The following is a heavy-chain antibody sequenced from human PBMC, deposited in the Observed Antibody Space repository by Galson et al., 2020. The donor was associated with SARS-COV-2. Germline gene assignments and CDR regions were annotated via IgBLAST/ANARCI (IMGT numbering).Heavy chain of an antibody. Sequence: SETLSLTCAVYGGSFSGYFWSWIRQPPGKGLEWIGAINHSGSSNYNPSLKSRVTISVDTSKNQFSLRLNSVTAADTAVYYCARVNLITFGGVFVAPYYFDYWGQGTLVTVSS. CDR1: GGSFSGYF. CDR2: INHSGSS. J-gene: IGHJ4*02. V-gene: IGHV4-34*01. D-gene: IGHD3-16*02. CDR3: ARVNLITFGGVFVAPYYFDY.